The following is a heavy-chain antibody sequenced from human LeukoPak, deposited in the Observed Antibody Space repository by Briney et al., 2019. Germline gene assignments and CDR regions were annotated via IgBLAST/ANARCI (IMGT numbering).Heavy chain of an antibody. D-gene: IGHD6-19*01. J-gene: IGHJ4*02. CDR1: GFTFSSYS. CDR3: ARVKGAVATDDY. Sequence: GGSLRLSCAASGFTFSSYSMNWVRQAPGRGLEWVSSSSSSSSYIYYADSVKGRFTISRDNAKNSLYLQMNSLRAEDTAVYYCARVKGAVATDDYWGQGTLVTVSS. CDR2: SSSSSSYI. V-gene: IGHV3-21*01.